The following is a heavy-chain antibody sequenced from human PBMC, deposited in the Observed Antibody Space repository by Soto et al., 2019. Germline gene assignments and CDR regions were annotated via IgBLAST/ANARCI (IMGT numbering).Heavy chain of an antibody. CDR2: IYYSGST. CDR1: GGSISSSSYY. J-gene: IGHJ6*02. CDR3: GGAADYYYGMDV. Sequence: QLQLQESGPGLVKPSETLSLTCTVSGGSISSSSYYWGWIRQPPGKGLEWIGSIYYSGSTYYNPSLKCRVTISVDTSKNQFSLKLSSVTAADTAVYYCGGAADYYYGMDVWGQGTTVTVSS. D-gene: IGHD6-13*01. V-gene: IGHV4-39*01.